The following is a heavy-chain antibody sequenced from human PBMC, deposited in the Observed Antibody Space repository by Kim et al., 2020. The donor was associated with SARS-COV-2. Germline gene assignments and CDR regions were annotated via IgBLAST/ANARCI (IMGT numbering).Heavy chain of an antibody. D-gene: IGHD3-10*01. CDR3: AGERARGSGSYPDY. J-gene: IGHJ4*02. V-gene: IGHV4-31*03. Sequence: SETLSLTCTVSGGSISSGGYYWSWIRQHPGKGLEWIGYIYYSGSTYYNPSLKSRVTISVDTSKNQFSLKLSSVTAADTAVYYCAGERARGSGSYPDYWGQGTLVTVSS. CDR2: IYYSGST. CDR1: GGSISSGGYY.